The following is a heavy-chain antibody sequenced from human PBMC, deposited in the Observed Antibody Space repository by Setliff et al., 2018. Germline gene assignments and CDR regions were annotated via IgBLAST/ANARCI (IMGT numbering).Heavy chain of an antibody. CDR3: AGTPARGTTWLSPFDY. D-gene: IGHD3-9*01. CDR2: IQGTGNT. V-gene: IGHV4-61*02. Sequence: KTSETLSLTCTVPGGSFDSGTHYRGWIRQPAGKVPEWIGLIQGTGNTNYNPSLQSRATISIDTSKNQISLKITSVTAADTALYSCAGTPARGTTWLSPFDYWGQGIQLTV. J-gene: IGHJ4*02. CDR1: GGSFDSGTHY.